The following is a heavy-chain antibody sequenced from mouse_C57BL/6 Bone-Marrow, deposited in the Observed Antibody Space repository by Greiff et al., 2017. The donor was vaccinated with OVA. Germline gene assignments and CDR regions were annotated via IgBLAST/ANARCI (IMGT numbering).Heavy chain of an antibody. Sequence: EVQLVESGPGMVKPSQSLYLTCTVTGYSITSGYDWHWIRHFPGNKLEWMGYISYSGSTNYNPSLKSRISITHDTSKNHFFLKLNSVTTEDTATYYCARELRFYYFDYWGQGTTLTVSS. CDR3: ARELRFYYFDY. D-gene: IGHD1-1*01. CDR1: GYSITSGYD. CDR2: ISYSGST. J-gene: IGHJ2*01. V-gene: IGHV3-1*01.